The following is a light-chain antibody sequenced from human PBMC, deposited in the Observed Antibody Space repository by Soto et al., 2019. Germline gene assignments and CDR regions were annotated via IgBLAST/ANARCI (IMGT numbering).Light chain of an antibody. CDR3: QQYFSYPRT. CDR1: QGISSS. V-gene: IGKV1-8*01. J-gene: IGKJ1*01. Sequence: AIRMTQSPSSFSASTGDRVTITCRASQGISSSLAWYQQKPGKAPKLLIYAASTLQGGVPSRFSGSGSGTDFTLIISSLQSEDFATYYCQQYFSYPRTFGQGTKVEI. CDR2: AAS.